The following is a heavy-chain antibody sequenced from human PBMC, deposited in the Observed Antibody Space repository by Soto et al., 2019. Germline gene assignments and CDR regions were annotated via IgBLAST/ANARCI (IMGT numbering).Heavy chain of an antibody. CDR3: ARSLWFGELLDRYYYGMDV. CDR2: IDPSDSYT. V-gene: IGHV5-10-1*01. D-gene: IGHD3-10*01. J-gene: IGHJ6*02. CDR1: GYSFTSYW. Sequence: GESLKISCKGSGYSFTSYWISWVRQMPGKGLEWMGRIDPSDSYTNYSPSFQGHVTISADKSISTAYLQWSSLKASDTAMYYCARSLWFGELLDRYYYGMDVWGQGTTVTVSS.